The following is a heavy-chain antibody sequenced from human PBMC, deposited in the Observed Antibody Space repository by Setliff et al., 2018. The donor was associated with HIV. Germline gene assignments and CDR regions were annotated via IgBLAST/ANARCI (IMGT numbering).Heavy chain of an antibody. CDR2: ITGGSGNT. D-gene: IGHD3-10*01. CDR1: GYSLTSYG. CDR3: ARKGSGSSFDFEY. V-gene: IGHV1-3*01. Sequence: AASVKVSCKASGYSLTSYGISWVRQAPGQSLEWMGWITGGSGNTKYSEKFQGRVTLTRDTSASTAYMELSSLRSEDTAVYYCARKGSGSSFDFEYWGQGTLVTVSS. J-gene: IGHJ4*02.